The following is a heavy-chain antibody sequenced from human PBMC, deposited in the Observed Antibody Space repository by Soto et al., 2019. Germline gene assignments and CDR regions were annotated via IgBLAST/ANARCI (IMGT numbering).Heavy chain of an antibody. V-gene: IGHV5-51*01. J-gene: IGHJ6*02. CDR1: GYTFTNYW. Sequence: GESLKISCKGSGYTFTNYWIGWVRQMPGKGLEWMGIIYPGDSDTKCNPSFQGQATISADKSITTTYLQWSSLKASDTAIYYCAASIFYYGMDVWGQGTTVTVSS. CDR2: IYPGDSDT. CDR3: AASIFYYGMDV.